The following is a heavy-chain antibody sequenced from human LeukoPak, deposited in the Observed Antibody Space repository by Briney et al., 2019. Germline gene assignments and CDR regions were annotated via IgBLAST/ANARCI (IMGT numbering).Heavy chain of an antibody. V-gene: IGHV1-2*06. CDR3: ALQNTIFGVVRFDY. CDR1: GGTFSSYA. D-gene: IGHD3-3*01. CDR2: INPNSGGT. Sequence: ASVKVSCKASGGTFSSYAISWVRQAPGQGLEWMGRINPNSGGTNYAQKFQGRVTMTRDTSISTAYMELSRLRSDDTAVYYCALQNTIFGVVRFDYWGQGTLVTVSS. J-gene: IGHJ4*02.